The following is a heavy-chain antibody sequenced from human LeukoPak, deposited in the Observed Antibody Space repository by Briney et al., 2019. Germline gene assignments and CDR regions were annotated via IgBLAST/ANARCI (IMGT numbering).Heavy chain of an antibody. CDR1: GFTFSSYA. V-gene: IGHV3-30-3*01. D-gene: IGHD3-3*01. CDR3: ARDVGVVITFFDY. CDR2: ISYDGSNK. J-gene: IGHJ4*02. Sequence: GGSLRLSCAASGFTFSSYAMHWVRQAPGKGLEWVAVISYDGSNKYYADSVKGRFTISRDNSKNTLCLQMNSLRAEDTAVYYCARDVGVVITFFDYWDQGTLVTVSS.